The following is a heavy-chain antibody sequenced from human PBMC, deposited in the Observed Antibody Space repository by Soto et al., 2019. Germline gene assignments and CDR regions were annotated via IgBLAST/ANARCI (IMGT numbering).Heavy chain of an antibody. CDR3: ARDRAAVASTFDY. J-gene: IGHJ4*02. V-gene: IGHV4-38-2*02. CDR1: GYFMNNGNY. Sequence: KTSATLYLTCAVSGYFMNNGNYWGWIRQSPGKGLEWIGSIYYTGRTYYNPSLESRVTMSVDTSNNQFSLKLTSVTAADTAVYYCARDRAAVASTFDYWGPGTLVTVSS. CDR2: IYYTGRT. D-gene: IGHD6-13*01.